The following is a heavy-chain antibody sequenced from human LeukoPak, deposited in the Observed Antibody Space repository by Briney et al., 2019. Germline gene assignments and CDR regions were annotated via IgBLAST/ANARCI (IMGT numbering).Heavy chain of an antibody. CDR2: ISHDGYHE. CDR1: GFAFSQFT. V-gene: IGHV3-30-3*01. J-gene: IGHJ3*02. CDR3: ARVGYNYDLGNAFDI. D-gene: IGHD1-20*01. Sequence: QTGRSLRLSCAASGFAFSQFTVHWVRQAPGKGLEWVAVISHDGYHEYYADSVKGRFTISRDNSRNTLFLQMNSLRADDTAAYYCARVGYNYDLGNAFDIWGQGTVVTVSS.